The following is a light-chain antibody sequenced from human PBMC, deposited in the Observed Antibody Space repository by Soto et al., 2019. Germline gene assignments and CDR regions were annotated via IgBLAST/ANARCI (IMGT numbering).Light chain of an antibody. CDR3: QQYDRFPYT. CDR2: KAS. CDR1: QSISNW. Sequence: DIPMTQSPSTLSASVGDTVTITCRASQSISNWLAWYQQKPGQAPKLLIHKASTLESGVPSRFSGSGSRTEFTLTISSLQPDDFATFYCQQYDRFPYTFGQGTKLEIK. J-gene: IGKJ2*01. V-gene: IGKV1-5*03.